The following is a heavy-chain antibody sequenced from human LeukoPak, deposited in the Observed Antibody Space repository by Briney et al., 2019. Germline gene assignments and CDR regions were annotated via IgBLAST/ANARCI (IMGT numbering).Heavy chain of an antibody. J-gene: IGHJ6*03. V-gene: IGHV4-4*09. CDR2: IHTIYTSET. CDR3: ARGLRDEERYYKYYYMDV. Sequence: SETLSLTCTVSGGSISGYFGSWIRQASGKGLEWIGYIHTIYTSETIYNPSLKSRVSMSVDTSKNQFSLNLSSVTAADTAVYYCARGLRDEERYYKYYYMDVWGKGTTVTVSS. D-gene: IGHD3-22*01. CDR1: GGSISGYF.